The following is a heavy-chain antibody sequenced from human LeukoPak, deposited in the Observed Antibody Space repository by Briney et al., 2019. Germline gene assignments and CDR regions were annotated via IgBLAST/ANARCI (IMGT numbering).Heavy chain of an antibody. CDR1: GGSLSDHY. J-gene: IGHJ3*02. CDR2: FFGSVSS. D-gene: IGHD1-26*01. V-gene: IGHV4-59*11. Sequence: PSETLYLTCTSPGGSLSDHYCDWIRQPPGKGLDWIVWFFGSVSSNYNPSLKSRLTISVDTSKNQFSLKLTSATAADTAVYYCAREKDTGSNHAKIRYDIWGQGTMVTVSS. CDR3: AREKDTGSNHAKIRYDI.